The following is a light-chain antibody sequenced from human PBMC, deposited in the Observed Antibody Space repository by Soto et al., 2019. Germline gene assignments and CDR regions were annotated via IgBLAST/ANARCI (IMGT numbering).Light chain of an antibody. V-gene: IGKV3-20*01. CDR3: QQYDNSPIT. CDR1: QSVSSSY. J-gene: IGKJ5*01. CDR2: GAS. Sequence: DIVLTQSQGILSLSPGERATLSCRASQSVSSSYLAWYQQKPGQAPRLLIYGASSRATGIPDRFSGSGSGTDFTLTISRLEPEDFAVYYCQQYDNSPITFGQGARLAI.